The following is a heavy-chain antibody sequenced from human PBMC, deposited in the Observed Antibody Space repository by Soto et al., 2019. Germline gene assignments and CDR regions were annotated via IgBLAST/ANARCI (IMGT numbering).Heavy chain of an antibody. CDR3: ARSAATVLDY. D-gene: IGHD5-18*01. CDR2: AHHSGRT. CDR1: GGSMSSSNW. V-gene: IGHV4-4*02. Sequence: QVQLQESGPGLVKPSGTLSLTCTVSGGSMSSSNWWNWVRQPPGKGLEWIGEAHHSGRTNYNPSLKGLVTISVAKSKTHFSLKLSSVTAADTAVYYCARSAATVLDYWGQGTMVTVSS. J-gene: IGHJ4*02.